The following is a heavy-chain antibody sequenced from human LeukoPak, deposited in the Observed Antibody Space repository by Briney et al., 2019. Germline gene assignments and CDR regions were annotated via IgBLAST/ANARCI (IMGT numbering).Heavy chain of an antibody. V-gene: IGHV4-30-2*01. CDR2: IYHSGST. J-gene: IGHJ4*02. CDR1: GGSISSGGYS. D-gene: IGHD6-19*01. Sequence: SETLSLTCIVSGGSISSGGYSWSWIRQPPGKGLEWIGYIYHSGSTYYNPSLKSRVTISVDRSKNQFSLKLSSVTAADTAVYYCARVVAVAGNYYFDYWGQGTLVTVSS. CDR3: ARVVAVAGNYYFDY.